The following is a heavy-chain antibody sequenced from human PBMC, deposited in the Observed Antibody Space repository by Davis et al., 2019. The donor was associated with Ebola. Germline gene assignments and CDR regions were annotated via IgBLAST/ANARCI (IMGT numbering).Heavy chain of an antibody. CDR2: ISHTGGT. CDR3: ARGRDYYYYYMDV. Sequence: PGGSLSLSCTFSGDSISSYNWSGIRHPPGKGLEGIGYISHTGGTNYNPSLRSRVTISVDTSKNQFSLKLTSVTAAETAVYYCARGRDYYYYYMDVWGKGTTVTVSS. V-gene: IGHV4-59*01. CDR1: GDSISSYN. J-gene: IGHJ6*03.